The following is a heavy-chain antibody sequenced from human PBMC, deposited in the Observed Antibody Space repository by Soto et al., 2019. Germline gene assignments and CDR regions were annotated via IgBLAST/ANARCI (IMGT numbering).Heavy chain of an antibody. J-gene: IGHJ3*01. D-gene: IGHD4-17*01. Sequence: QVQLVESGGGVVQPGRSLRLSCAASGFTFSSYAMHWVRQAPGKGLEWVAVISYDGSNKYYADSVKGRFTISRDNSKKTLYLQMNSLRAEDTAVYYCARVRGITVTIPSPPDAFDVWGQGTMVTVSS. V-gene: IGHV3-30-3*01. CDR2: ISYDGSNK. CDR1: GFTFSSYA. CDR3: ARVRGITVTIPSPPDAFDV.